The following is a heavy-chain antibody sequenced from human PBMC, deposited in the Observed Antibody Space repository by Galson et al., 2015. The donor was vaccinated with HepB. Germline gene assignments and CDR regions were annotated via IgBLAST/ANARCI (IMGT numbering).Heavy chain of an antibody. J-gene: IGHJ6*03. V-gene: IGHV1-8*01. CDR2: MNPNSGNT. Sequence: SVKVSCKASGYTFTSYDINWVRQATGQGLEWMGWMNPNSGNTGYAQKFQGRVTMTRNTSISTAYMELSSLRSEDTAVYYCARVRNYYYYMDVWGKGTTVTVSS. CDR3: ARVRNYYYYMDV. CDR1: GYTFTSYD.